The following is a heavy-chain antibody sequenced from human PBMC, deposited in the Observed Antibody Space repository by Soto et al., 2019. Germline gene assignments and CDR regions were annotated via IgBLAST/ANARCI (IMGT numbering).Heavy chain of an antibody. CDR1: GGYISSYY. J-gene: IGHJ4*02. V-gene: IGHV4-59*01. CDR2: IYYSGST. CDR3: ARTLYSYGPRFDY. Sequence: SETLSLTCTVSGGYISSYYWSWIRQPPGKGLEWIGYIYYSGSTNYNPSLKSRVTISVDTSKNQFSLKLSSVTAADTAVYYCARTLYSYGPRFDYWGQGTLVTVS. D-gene: IGHD5-18*01.